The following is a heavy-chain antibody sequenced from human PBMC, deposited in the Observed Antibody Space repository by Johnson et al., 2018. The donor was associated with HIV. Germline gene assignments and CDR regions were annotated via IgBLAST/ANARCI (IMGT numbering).Heavy chain of an antibody. J-gene: IGHJ3*02. Sequence: VQLVESGGGLVQPGGSLRLSCAASGFTVSSNYMSWVRQAPGKGLEWVSVIYSGGSTYYADSVKGRFTISRDTSTNTLYLQMNSLRAEDTAVYYCARGGGFYYYDSSGYYRRVGAFDIWGQGTMVTVSS. D-gene: IGHD3-22*01. CDR1: GFTVSSNY. CDR3: ARGGGFYYYDSSGYYRRVGAFDI. CDR2: IYSGGST. V-gene: IGHV3-66*01.